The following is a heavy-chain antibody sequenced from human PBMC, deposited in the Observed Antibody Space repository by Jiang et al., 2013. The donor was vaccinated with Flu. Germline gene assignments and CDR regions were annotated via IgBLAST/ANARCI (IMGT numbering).Heavy chain of an antibody. CDR2: IYYSGST. J-gene: IGHJ4*02. V-gene: IGHV4-59*01. CDR3: ARAIGIAAETKNFDY. CDR1: GGSISSYY. D-gene: IGHD6-13*01. Sequence: LVKPSETLSLTCTVSGGSISSYYWSWIRQPPGKGLEWIGYIYYSGSTNYNPSLKSRVTISVDTSKNQFSLKLSSVTAADTAVYYCARAIGIAAETKNFDYWGQGTLVTVSS.